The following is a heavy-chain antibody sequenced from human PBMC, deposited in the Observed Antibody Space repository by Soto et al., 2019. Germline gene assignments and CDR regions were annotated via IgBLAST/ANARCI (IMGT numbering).Heavy chain of an antibody. Sequence: QVQLVESGGGVVQPGRSLRLSCAASGFTFSSYGMHWVRQAPGKGLEWVAVIWYDGSNKYYADSVKGRFTISRDNSKNTLYLQMNSLIAEDTAVYYCAREYSPYGYYGMDVWGQGTTVTVSS. J-gene: IGHJ6*02. CDR2: IWYDGSNK. CDR3: AREYSPYGYYGMDV. V-gene: IGHV3-33*01. CDR1: GFTFSSYG. D-gene: IGHD5-12*01.